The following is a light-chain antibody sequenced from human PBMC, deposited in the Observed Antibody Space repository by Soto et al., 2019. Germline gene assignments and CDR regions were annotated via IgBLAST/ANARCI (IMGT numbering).Light chain of an antibody. J-gene: IGKJ1*01. CDR2: AAS. CDR3: QQANSFPWT. CDR1: QGISSW. V-gene: IGKV1-12*01. Sequence: DIQMTQSPSSVSASVGDRVTMTCRASQGISSWLVWYQQKPGKAPKLLIYAASSLQSGVPSRFSGSRSGTDFTLTNSGLQPEDLATYYCQQANSFPWTFGQGTKVEI.